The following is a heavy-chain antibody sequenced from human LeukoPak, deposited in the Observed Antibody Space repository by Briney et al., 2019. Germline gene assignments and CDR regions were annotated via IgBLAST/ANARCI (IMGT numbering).Heavy chain of an antibody. Sequence: GESLKISCKGSGYSFTSYWIGWVRQMPGKGLEWMGIIYPGDSDTRYSPSSQGQATISADKSISTAYLQWSSLKASDTAMYYCARHGIAAAGGGYYYYMDVWGKGTTVTVSS. J-gene: IGHJ6*03. CDR1: GYSFTSYW. CDR3: ARHGIAAAGGGYYYYMDV. V-gene: IGHV5-51*01. D-gene: IGHD6-13*01. CDR2: IYPGDSDT.